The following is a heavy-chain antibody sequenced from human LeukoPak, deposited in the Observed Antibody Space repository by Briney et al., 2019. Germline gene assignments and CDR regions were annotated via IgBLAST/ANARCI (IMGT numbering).Heavy chain of an antibody. CDR3: ARDYYDSSGYRTPNWFDP. Sequence: PGGSLRLSCGASGFTFSSYWMHWVRQAPGKGLVWVSRINSDGSSTSYADSVKGRFTISRDNAKNTLYLQMNSLRAEDTAVYYCARDYYDSSGYRTPNWFDPWGQGTLVTVSP. CDR1: GFTFSSYW. V-gene: IGHV3-74*01. D-gene: IGHD3-22*01. J-gene: IGHJ5*02. CDR2: INSDGSST.